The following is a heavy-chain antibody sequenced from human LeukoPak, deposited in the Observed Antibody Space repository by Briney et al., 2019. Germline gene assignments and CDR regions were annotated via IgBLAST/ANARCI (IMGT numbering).Heavy chain of an antibody. D-gene: IGHD6-19*01. CDR3: ASSGPSGWLFDY. Sequence: GGSLRLSCEGSGFTFSDFAISWVHQAPGKGLEWVSSISSSSSYIYYADSVKGRFTISRDNAKNSLYLQMNSLRAEDTAVYYCASSGPSGWLFDYWGQGTLVTVSS. V-gene: IGHV3-21*04. CDR2: ISSSSSYI. CDR1: GFTFSDFA. J-gene: IGHJ4*02.